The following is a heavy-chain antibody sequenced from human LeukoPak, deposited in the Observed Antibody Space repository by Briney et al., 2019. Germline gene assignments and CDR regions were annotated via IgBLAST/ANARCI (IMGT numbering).Heavy chain of an antibody. CDR3: AKARLYCSSGTCSDHPATLTGMDV. V-gene: IGHV3-23*01. D-gene: IGHD2-15*01. J-gene: IGHJ6*02. CDR2: ITNSGVTT. Sequence: GGSLRLSCTASGFTFSSFAMHWVRQAPGKGLEWVSLITNSGVTTHYADSVKGRFTISRDNTRSTLYLQLNSLRADDTALYYCAKARLYCSSGTCSDHPATLTGMDVWGQGTTVTVSS. CDR1: GFTFSSFA.